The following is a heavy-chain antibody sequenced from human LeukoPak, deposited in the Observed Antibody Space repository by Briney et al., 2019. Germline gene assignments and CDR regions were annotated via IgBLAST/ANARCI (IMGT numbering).Heavy chain of an antibody. V-gene: IGHV3-23*01. D-gene: IGHD6-13*01. CDR3: ARVKQQLVTTNLNWFDP. CDR2: ISGSGGST. Sequence: PGGSLRLSCAASGFTFSIYAMNWVRQAPGKGLEWVSAISGSGGSTYYADPVKGRFTISRDNSKNTLYLQVNSLRAEDTAVYYCARVKQQLVTTNLNWFDPWGQGTLVTVSS. CDR1: GFTFSIYA. J-gene: IGHJ5*02.